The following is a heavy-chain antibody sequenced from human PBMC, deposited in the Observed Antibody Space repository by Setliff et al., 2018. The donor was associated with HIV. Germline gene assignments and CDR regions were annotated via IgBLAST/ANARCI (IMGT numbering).Heavy chain of an antibody. D-gene: IGHD3-22*01. J-gene: IGHJ6*03. Sequence: HPGGSLRLSCAASGFTSTTYAMGWVRQAPGKGLEWVSFISGSGGSTYYADSVRGRFTISRDNSKNTLYLQMNSLRAEDTAVYYCAKNDNYYYYYMDVWGKGTTVTVSS. CDR2: ISGSGGST. CDR3: AKNDNYYYYYMDV. V-gene: IGHV3-23*01. CDR1: GFTSTTYA.